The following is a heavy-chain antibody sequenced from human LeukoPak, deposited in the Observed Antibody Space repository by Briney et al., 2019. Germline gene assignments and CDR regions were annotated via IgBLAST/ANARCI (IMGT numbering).Heavy chain of an antibody. J-gene: IGHJ3*02. D-gene: IGHD3-10*01. CDR3: ASSGVIWFGEFYAFDI. CDR1: GGSISSYY. V-gene: IGHV4-4*07. CDR2: IYTSGST. Sequence: SETLSLTCTVSGGSISSYYWSWIRQPAGKGLEWIGRIYTSGSTNYNPSLKSRVTMSVDTSKNQFSLKLRSVTAADTAVYYCASSGVIWFGEFYAFDIWGQGTMVTVSS.